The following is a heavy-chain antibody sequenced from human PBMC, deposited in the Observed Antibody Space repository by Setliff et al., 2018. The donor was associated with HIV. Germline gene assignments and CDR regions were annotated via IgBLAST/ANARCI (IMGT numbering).Heavy chain of an antibody. D-gene: IGHD2-8*01. CDR2: IFHSGNT. CDR3: ARPIEGYYDAFHI. J-gene: IGHJ3*02. V-gene: IGHV4-38-2*01. Sequence: PSETMSLTCAVSGYSIISGYYWGWRRQPPGKGMEWLGSIFHSGNTYSSPSLKSRVTISVDTSKNQCSLKLASVTAADTAVYYCARPIEGYYDAFHIWGQGTLVTVSS. CDR1: GYSIISGYY.